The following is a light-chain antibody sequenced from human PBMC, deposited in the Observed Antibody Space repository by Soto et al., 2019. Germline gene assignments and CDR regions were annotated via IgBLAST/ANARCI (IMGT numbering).Light chain of an antibody. CDR3: NSYTSSSTWV. J-gene: IGLJ3*02. V-gene: IGLV2-14*01. CDR1: SSDVGGHKY. CDR2: EVS. Sequence: QSALTQPAPVSGSPGQSITISCTGTSSDVGGHKYVSWYQQHPGKAPKLMIYEVSRRPSGVSHRFSGSKSGNTASLTISGLQAEDEADYYCNSYTSSSTWVFGGGTKVTVL.